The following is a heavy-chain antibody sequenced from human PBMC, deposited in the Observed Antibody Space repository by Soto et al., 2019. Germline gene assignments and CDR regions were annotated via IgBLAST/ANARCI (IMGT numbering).Heavy chain of an antibody. D-gene: IGHD3-3*01. J-gene: IGHJ4*02. Sequence: GGSLRLSCAASGFTCDDYTMHWVREAWVKGLDWVSLISWDGGSTYYADSVKGRFTISRDNSKNSLYLQMNSLRTEDTALYYCSKDRDNDSWSGYYVHYFDYWGQGTLVTVSS. CDR2: ISWDGGST. V-gene: IGHV3-43*01. CDR3: SKDRDNDSWSGYYVHYFDY. CDR1: GFTCDDYT.